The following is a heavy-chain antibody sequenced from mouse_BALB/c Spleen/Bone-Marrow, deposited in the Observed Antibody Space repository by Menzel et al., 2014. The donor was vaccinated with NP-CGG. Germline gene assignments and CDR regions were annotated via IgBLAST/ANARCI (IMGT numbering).Heavy chain of an antibody. Sequence: QVQLQQSGAELVRPGTSVKVSCKASGYAFTNYLVEWVKQRPGQGLEWIGVLNPGSGGTNYNEKFKGKATLTADKSSSTAYMQLSSLTSDDSAVHFCARRIYYAMGYWGQGTTLTVSS. CDR2: LNPGSGGT. J-gene: IGHJ2*01. V-gene: IGHV1-54*01. CDR1: GYAFTNYL. CDR3: ARRIYYAMGY. D-gene: IGHD2-1*01.